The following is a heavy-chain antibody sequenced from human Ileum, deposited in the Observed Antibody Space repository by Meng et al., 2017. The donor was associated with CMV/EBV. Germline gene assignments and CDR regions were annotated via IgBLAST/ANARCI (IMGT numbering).Heavy chain of an antibody. Sequence: QIPLNESRPTLVKPTQTLTLTCTFSGFPLSTTGVGVGWIRQPPGKALEWLALIYWDDDKRYSPSLKSRLTITKDTSKNQVVLTMTNMDPVDTATYYCARNYYDSGPFQYWGQGTLVTVSS. CDR3: ARNYYDSGPFQY. CDR1: GFPLSTTGVG. CDR2: IYWDDDK. V-gene: IGHV2-5*02. J-gene: IGHJ4*01. D-gene: IGHD3-22*01.